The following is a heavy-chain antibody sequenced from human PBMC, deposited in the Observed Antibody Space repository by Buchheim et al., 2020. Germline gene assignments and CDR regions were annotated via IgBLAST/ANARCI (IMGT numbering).Heavy chain of an antibody. V-gene: IGHV4-31*03. Sequence: QVQLQESGPGLVKPSQTLSLTCTVSGGSISGGGDSWTCIRQHPGKGLEWIGYIAYSGATYYNPSLKGRVIMSVDPSTNHFSLKLTSVTAADTAVYYCARDAYYYDSWGQGTL. CDR1: GGSISGGGDS. CDR3: ARDAYYYDS. CDR2: IAYSGAT. J-gene: IGHJ4*02. D-gene: IGHD3-16*01.